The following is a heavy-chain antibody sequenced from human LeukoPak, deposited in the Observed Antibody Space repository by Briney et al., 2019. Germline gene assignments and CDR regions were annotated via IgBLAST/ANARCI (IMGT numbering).Heavy chain of an antibody. CDR1: GFTFISYA. CDR3: AKDRDGYGPYYFDH. CDR2: ISGSGVYT. D-gene: IGHD5-18*01. Sequence: PGGSLRLSCAASGFTFISYAMAWVRQAPGKGLEWVSGISGSGVYTSYADSVKGRFTISRDNSKNTVYLQMNSLRAEDTALYYCAKDRDGYGPYYFDHWGQGTLVTVSS. J-gene: IGHJ4*02. V-gene: IGHV3-23*01.